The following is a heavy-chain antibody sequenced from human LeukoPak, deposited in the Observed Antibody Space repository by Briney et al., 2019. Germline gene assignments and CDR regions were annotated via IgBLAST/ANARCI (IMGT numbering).Heavy chain of an antibody. D-gene: IGHD3-10*01. Sequence: GGSLRLSCAASGFTFDDYGMSWVRQAPGKGLEWVSGINWNGGSTGYADSVKGRFTISRDNAKNSLYLQMNSLRAEDTAVYYCARGVGLYYYGSGSYSNYYFDYWGQGTLVTVSS. V-gene: IGHV3-20*04. CDR2: INWNGGST. J-gene: IGHJ4*02. CDR1: GFTFDDYG. CDR3: ARGVGLYYYGSGSYSNYYFDY.